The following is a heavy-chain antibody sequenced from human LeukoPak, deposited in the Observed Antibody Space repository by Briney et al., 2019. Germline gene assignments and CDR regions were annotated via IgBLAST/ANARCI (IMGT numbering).Heavy chain of an antibody. CDR2: TSGSSSAI. V-gene: IGHV3-48*04. CDR3: ARSFCYGPIDF. Sequence: PGGCLRLSCAASGFTFSTYSMHWVRQAPGRGLEWVSYTSGSSSAINYADFVRGRFTISTDNAKNSVYLQMNSLRAKDTAVYYCARSFCYGPIDFWGQGTEVTVSS. CDR1: GFTFSTYS. J-gene: IGHJ4*02. D-gene: IGHD3-10*01.